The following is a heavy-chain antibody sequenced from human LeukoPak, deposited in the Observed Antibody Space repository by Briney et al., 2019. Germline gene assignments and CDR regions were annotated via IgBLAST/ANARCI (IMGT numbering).Heavy chain of an antibody. J-gene: IGHJ4*02. V-gene: IGHV3-48*01. CDR1: GFTFSSYS. Sequence: GGSLRLSCAASGFTFSSYSMNWVRQAPGKGLEWVSYINSSSSTIYYADSVKGRFTISRDNAKNSLYLQMNSLRAEDTAVYYCASTTVTTKIVGFDYWGQGTLVTVSS. CDR2: INSSSSTI. D-gene: IGHD4-17*01. CDR3: ASTTVTTKIVGFDY.